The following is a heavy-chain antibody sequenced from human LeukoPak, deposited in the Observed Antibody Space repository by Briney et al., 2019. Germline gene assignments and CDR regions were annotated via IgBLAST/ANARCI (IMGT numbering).Heavy chain of an antibody. V-gene: IGHV1-18*01. CDR1: GYTFNTYG. J-gene: IGHJ5*02. Sequence: EASVKVSCKASGYTFNTYGISWVRQAPGQRSEWMGWISAYNGNTNYAQKLQGKVTMTTETSTSTAHMELRSLRSDDTAVYYCARERGSGYVVAPWGEGTLVTVS. CDR3: ARERGSGYVVAP. CDR2: ISAYNGNT. D-gene: IGHD3-22*01.